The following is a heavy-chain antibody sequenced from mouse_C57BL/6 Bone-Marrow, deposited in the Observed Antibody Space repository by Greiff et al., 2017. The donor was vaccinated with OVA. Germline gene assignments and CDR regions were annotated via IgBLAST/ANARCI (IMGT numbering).Heavy chain of an antibody. Sequence: QVQLQQPGAELVKPGASVKLSCKASGYTFTSYWMQWVKQRPGQGLERIGEIDPSDSYTNYNQKFKGKATLTVDTSSSTAYMQLSSLTSEDSAVYYCARSDWDDYFDYWGQGTTLTVSS. D-gene: IGHD4-1*01. V-gene: IGHV1-50*01. J-gene: IGHJ2*01. CDR2: IDPSDSYT. CDR1: GYTFTSYW. CDR3: ARSDWDDYFDY.